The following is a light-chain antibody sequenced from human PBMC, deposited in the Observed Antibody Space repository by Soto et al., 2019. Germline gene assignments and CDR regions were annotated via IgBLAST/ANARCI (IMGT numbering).Light chain of an antibody. CDR3: QHNGRS. Sequence: EVVLALAPGTLSFSPVERATLSCRTSESVGSSLLAWYQQKPGQAPRLLSYAASSRATGISDRFSGSGSGTDFTLIILRLDPEDSAVYYCQHNGRSFGQGTRLEI. J-gene: IGKJ5*01. V-gene: IGKV3-20*01. CDR2: AAS. CDR1: ESVGSSL.